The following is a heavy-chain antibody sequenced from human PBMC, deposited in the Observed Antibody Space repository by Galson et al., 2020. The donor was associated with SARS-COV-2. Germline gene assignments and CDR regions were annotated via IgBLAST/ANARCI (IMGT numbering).Heavy chain of an antibody. CDR2: ITGGGGAT. CDR1: EFTFSTYS. V-gene: IGHV3-23*01. Sequence: GGSLRLSCAASEFTFSTYSMSWVRQAPGKGLEWVSTITGGGGATYYADSVKGRFTISRDNSKNTLYLQMSSLRAEDTATYYCAKDQVPFFLNGYRSKFDHWGQGTLVSVSS. CDR3: AKDQVPFFLNGYRSKFDH. D-gene: IGHD5-18*01. J-gene: IGHJ4*01.